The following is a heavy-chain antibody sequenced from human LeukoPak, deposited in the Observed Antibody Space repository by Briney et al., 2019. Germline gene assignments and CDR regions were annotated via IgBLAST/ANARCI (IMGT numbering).Heavy chain of an antibody. D-gene: IGHD3-10*01. CDR3: ARVGSGSPYYYYGMDV. J-gene: IGHJ6*02. CDR2: ISSSSSYI. Sequence: RSGGSLRLSCAASGFTFSSYSMNWVRQAPGKGLEWVPSISSSSSYIYYADSVKGRFTISRDNAKNSLYLQMNSLRAEDTAVYYCARVGSGSPYYYYGMDVWGQGTTVTVSS. V-gene: IGHV3-21*01. CDR1: GFTFSSYS.